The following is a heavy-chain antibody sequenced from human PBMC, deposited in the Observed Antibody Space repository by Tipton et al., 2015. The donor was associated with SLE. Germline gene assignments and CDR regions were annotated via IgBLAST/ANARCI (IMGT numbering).Heavy chain of an antibody. Sequence: TLSLTCIVSGVSIGSSFYYWAWIRLPPGKGLGWVGTVYYIGRTYYNPSLKTRVTISVGTSTNQLSLRLPSVTAADTAVYYCTRQRGTAYYYYHMDVWGKGTTVTVSS. CDR1: GVSIGSSFYY. V-gene: IGHV4-39*01. CDR3: TRQRGTAYYYYHMDV. J-gene: IGHJ6*03. CDR2: VYYIGRT. D-gene: IGHD3-16*01.